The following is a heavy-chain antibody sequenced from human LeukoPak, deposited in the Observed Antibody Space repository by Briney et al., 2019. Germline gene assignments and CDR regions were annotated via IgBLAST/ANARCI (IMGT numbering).Heavy chain of an antibody. D-gene: IGHD3-9*01. V-gene: IGHV1-2*02. J-gene: IGHJ6*02. Sequence: ASVKVSCKASGYTFTGYYMHWVRQAPGQGLEWMGWINPNSGGTNYAQKFQGRVTMTRDTSISTAYMELSRLRSDDTAVYYCARAPVLRYFDWLLSRAADVWGQGTTVTVSS. CDR2: INPNSGGT. CDR3: ARAPVLRYFDWLLSRAADV. CDR1: GYTFTGYY.